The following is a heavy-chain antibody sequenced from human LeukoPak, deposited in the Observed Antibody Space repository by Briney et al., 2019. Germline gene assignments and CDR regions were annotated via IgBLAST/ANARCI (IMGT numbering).Heavy chain of an antibody. CDR1: GGSISSYY. CDR3: AREKEYSSSWWFDY. J-gene: IGHJ4*02. CDR2: IYYSGST. V-gene: IGHV4-59*01. D-gene: IGHD6-13*01. Sequence: SETLSLTCTVSGGSISSYYWSWIRQPPGKGLEWIGYIYYSGSTNYNPSLKSRVTISVDTPKNQFSLKLSSVTAADTAVYYCAREKEYSSSWWFDYWGQGTLVTVSS.